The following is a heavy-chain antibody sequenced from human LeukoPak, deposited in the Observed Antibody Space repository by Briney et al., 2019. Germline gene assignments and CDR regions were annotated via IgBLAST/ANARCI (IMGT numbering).Heavy chain of an antibody. V-gene: IGHV1-2*02. CDR1: GYTFTGYY. Sequence: GASVKVSCKASGYTFTGYYMHWVRHAPGQGLEWMGWINPNSGGTNYAQKFQGRVTMTRDTSISTAYMELSGLRSDDTAVYYCARSPFGELVDGFDPWGQGTLVTVSS. CDR3: ARSPFGELVDGFDP. J-gene: IGHJ5*02. CDR2: INPNSGGT. D-gene: IGHD3-10*01.